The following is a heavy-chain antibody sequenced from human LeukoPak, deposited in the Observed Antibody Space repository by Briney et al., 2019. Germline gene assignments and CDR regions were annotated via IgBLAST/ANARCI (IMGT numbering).Heavy chain of an antibody. CDR3: ARSNMITFGGVIAPFDY. J-gene: IGHJ4*02. CDR2: IYYSGST. Sequence: SETLSLTCTVSGGSISSSSYYWGWIRQPPGKGLEWIGSIYYSGSTYYNPSLKSRVTISVDTSKNQFSLKLSSVTAADTAVYYCARSNMITFGGVIAPFDYWGQGTLVTVSS. CDR1: GGSISSSSYY. D-gene: IGHD3-16*02. V-gene: IGHV4-39*01.